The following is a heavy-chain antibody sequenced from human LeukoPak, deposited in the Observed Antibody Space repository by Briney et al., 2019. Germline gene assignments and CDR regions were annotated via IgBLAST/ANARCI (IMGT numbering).Heavy chain of an antibody. J-gene: IGHJ4*02. CDR2: ISGYNGNT. CDR1: GGPFTSYA. D-gene: IGHD2-15*01. CDR3: ARVGCSGGDCYSSADH. Sequence: ASVKVSCKASGGPFTSYAISWVRQAPGQGLEWMGWISGYNGNTNYAQKFQDRVTLTTDTSTSTGSMEFRSLRSDDTAVYYCARVGCSGGDCYSSADHWGQGTLVTVSS. V-gene: IGHV1-18*01.